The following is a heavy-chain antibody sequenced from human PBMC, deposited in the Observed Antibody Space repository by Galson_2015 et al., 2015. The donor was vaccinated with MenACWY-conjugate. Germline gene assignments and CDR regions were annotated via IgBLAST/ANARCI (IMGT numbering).Heavy chain of an antibody. V-gene: IGHV4-59*01. CDR3: ARVPSDYATWFDP. J-gene: IGHJ5*02. CDR1: GASFRSYY. Sequence: ETLSLTCTVSGASFRSYYWNWIRQPPGQGLEWIGNIYFTGNTNYNPSLKSRVTMSIDTSMNQFSLKVSSVTAADTAVYYCARVPSDYATWFDPWGQGTRVTVSS. D-gene: IGHD4-17*01. CDR2: IYFTGNT.